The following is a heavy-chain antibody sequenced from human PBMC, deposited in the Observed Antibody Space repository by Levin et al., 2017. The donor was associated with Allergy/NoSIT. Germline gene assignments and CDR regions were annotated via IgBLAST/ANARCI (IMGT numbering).Heavy chain of an antibody. CDR3: ARTWGVEVAGVLYYYGLDV. D-gene: IGHD6-19*01. J-gene: IGHJ6*02. CDR1: DDSITSSSYY. CDR2: IYYSGRT. Sequence: SETLSLTCNVSDDSITSSSYYWGWVRQPPGKGLEWIGSIYYSGRTYYNPSLKSRVTMSIETSKNQFSLKLRSVTAAATAVYYCARTWGVEVAGVLYYYGLDVWGQGTTVTVSS. V-gene: IGHV4-39*01.